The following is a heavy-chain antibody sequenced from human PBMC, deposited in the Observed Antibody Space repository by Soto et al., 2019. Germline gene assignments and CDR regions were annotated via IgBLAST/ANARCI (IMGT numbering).Heavy chain of an antibody. Sequence: PSETLSLTCIVSGGSISSSSYFGVWFRQPPGKGPEWIGGLYYGGSSYYNPSLKSRVTMSVDTSKNQFSLKLRSVTAADTAMYYCAREKGYISGPKNFDSWGQGTLVTVSS. J-gene: IGHJ4*02. CDR3: AREKGYISGPKNFDS. CDR1: GGSISSSSYF. V-gene: IGHV4-39*07. CDR2: LYYGGSS. D-gene: IGHD5-12*01.